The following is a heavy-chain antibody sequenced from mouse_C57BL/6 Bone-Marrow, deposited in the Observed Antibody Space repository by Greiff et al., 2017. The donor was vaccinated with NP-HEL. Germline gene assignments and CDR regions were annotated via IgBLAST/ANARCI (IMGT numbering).Heavy chain of an antibody. CDR3: TRPYYDDDKGYFDV. D-gene: IGHD2-4*01. CDR2: ISSGGDYI. CDR1: GFTFSSYA. J-gene: IGHJ1*03. V-gene: IGHV5-9-1*02. Sequence: EVKLVESGEGLVKPGGSLKLSCAASGFTFSSYAMSWVRQTPEKRLEWVAYISSGGDYIYYADTVKGRFTISRDNARNTLYLQMSSLKSEDTAMYYCTRPYYDDDKGYFDVWGTGTTVTVSS.